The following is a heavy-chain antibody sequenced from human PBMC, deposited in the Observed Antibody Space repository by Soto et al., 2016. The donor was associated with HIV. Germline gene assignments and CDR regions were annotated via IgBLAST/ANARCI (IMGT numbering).Heavy chain of an antibody. Sequence: EVQLLESGGGLVQPGGSLRLSCAASGFTFSSYALSWVRQPLGKGLEWVSTISSSGDSTYYADSVKGRFTISRDNSKNTLYLQMNSLRAEDTAVYYCAKGRAYYFDSSGYWGGDAFDIWGQGTTVTVSS. V-gene: IGHV3-23*01. D-gene: IGHD3-22*01. J-gene: IGHJ3*02. CDR1: GFTFSSYA. CDR2: ISSSGDST. CDR3: AKGRAYYFDSSGYWGGDAFDI.